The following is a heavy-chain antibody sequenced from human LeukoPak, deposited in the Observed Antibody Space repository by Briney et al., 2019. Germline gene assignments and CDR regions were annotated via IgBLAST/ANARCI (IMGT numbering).Heavy chain of an antibody. CDR2: ISSSRSYI. Sequence: GGSLRLSCAASGFTFSSYSMNWVRQAPGEGLEWVSSISSSRSYIYYADSVRGRFTISRDNAKNSLYLQMNSLRAEDTAVYYCARDVHYDFWTGYYSTWPLGYWGQGTLVTVSS. CDR1: GFTFSSYS. CDR3: ARDVHYDFWTGYYSTWPLGY. D-gene: IGHD3-3*01. J-gene: IGHJ4*02. V-gene: IGHV3-21*01.